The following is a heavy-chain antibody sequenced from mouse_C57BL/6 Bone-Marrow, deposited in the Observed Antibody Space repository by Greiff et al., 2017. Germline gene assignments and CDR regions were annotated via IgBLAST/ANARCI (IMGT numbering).Heavy chain of an antibody. CDR1: GYTFTSYW. Sequence: QVQLQQPGAELVRPGTSVKLSCKASGYTFTSYWMHWVKQRPGQGLEWIGVIDPSDSYTNYNQKFKGKATLTVDTTSSTAYMQLMSLTAEDSAVYYCARSRQLRLPCAYWGQGTLVTVSA. CDR2: IDPSDSYT. V-gene: IGHV1-59*01. CDR3: ARSRQLRLPCAY. D-gene: IGHD3-2*02. J-gene: IGHJ3*01.